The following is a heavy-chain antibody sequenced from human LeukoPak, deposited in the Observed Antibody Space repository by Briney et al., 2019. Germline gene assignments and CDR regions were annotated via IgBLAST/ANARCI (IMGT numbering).Heavy chain of an antibody. CDR1: GGSISSYY. CDR2: IYTSGST. Sequence: SETPSLTCTVSGGSISSYYWSWIRQPAGKGLEWIGRIYTSGSTNYNPSLKSRVTISVDKSKNQFSLKLSSVTAADTAVYYCAVDFWSGSHRGYWGQGTLVTVSS. J-gene: IGHJ4*02. D-gene: IGHD3-3*01. CDR3: AVDFWSGSHRGY. V-gene: IGHV4-4*07.